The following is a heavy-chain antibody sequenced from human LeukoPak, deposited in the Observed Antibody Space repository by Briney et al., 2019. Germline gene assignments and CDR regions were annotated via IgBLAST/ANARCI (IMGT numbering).Heavy chain of an antibody. CDR2: ISGSGVSS. CDR3: AKIAVAGYSANYYYFDY. J-gene: IGHJ4*02. CDR1: GFSFRSYA. Sequence: PGGSLRLSCAASGFSFRSYAMSWVRQAPGEGLEWVSTISGSGVSSYYADSVKGRFTISRDNSKNTLYLQMNSLRAEDTAVYYCAKIAVAGYSANYYYFDYWGQGTLVTVSS. D-gene: IGHD6-19*01. V-gene: IGHV3-23*01.